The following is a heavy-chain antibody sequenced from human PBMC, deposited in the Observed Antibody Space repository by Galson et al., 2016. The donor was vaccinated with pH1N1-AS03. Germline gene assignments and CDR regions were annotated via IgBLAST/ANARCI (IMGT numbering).Heavy chain of an antibody. D-gene: IGHD4-17*01. CDR3: GPNPEYGEGAY. Sequence: LSCAASGFAFSRYWMSWVRQAPGKGLEWVANLNPDGDYKQYVDSVKGRFTISRDNTRNSLYLQMNSLRVEETAIYYCGPNPEYGEGAYWGQGALVTVSS. J-gene: IGHJ4*02. V-gene: IGHV3-7*01. CDR2: LNPDGDYK. CDR1: GFAFSRYW.